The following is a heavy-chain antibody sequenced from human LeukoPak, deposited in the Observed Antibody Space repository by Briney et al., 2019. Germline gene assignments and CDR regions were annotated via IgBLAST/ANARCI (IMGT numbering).Heavy chain of an antibody. Sequence: GGSLRLSCAASGFTFSGYTMNWVRLAPGKGLKWVSTISGSGTATYYADSVKGRFTISRDNSKNTLYLQMNGLRAEDTAVYYCAKENNWNDGRFNYFDYWGQGTLVTVSS. D-gene: IGHD1-20*01. V-gene: IGHV3-23*01. J-gene: IGHJ4*02. CDR3: AKENNWNDGRFNYFDY. CDR2: ISGSGTAT. CDR1: GFTFSGYT.